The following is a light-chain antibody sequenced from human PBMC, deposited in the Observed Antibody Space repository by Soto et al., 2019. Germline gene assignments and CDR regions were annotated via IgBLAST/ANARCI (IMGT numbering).Light chain of an antibody. Sequence: DIQLTQSPSFLSASVGDRVTITCRASQGISRYLAWYQQKPGKAPKLLIYAASTLQSGVPSRFSGSGSGTEFTLTFRSLQTVDCETYWGQQLNSYPITFGQGTRLEIK. V-gene: IGKV1-9*01. J-gene: IGKJ5*01. CDR2: AAS. CDR1: QGISRY. CDR3: QQLNSYPIT.